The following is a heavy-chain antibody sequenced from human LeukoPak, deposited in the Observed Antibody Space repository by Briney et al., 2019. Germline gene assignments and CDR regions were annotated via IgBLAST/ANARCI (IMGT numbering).Heavy chain of an antibody. J-gene: IGHJ6*02. V-gene: IGHV3-30*18. D-gene: IGHD6-13*01. CDR3: AKPPRAAAGYYYYGMDV. CDR1: GFTFSSYG. CDR2: ISYDGSNK. Sequence: GRSPRLSCAASGFTFSSYGMHWVRQAPGKGLEWVAVISYDGSNKYYADSVKGRFTISRDNSKNTLYLQMNSLRAEDTAVYYCAKPPRAAAGYYYYGMDVWGQGTTVTVSS.